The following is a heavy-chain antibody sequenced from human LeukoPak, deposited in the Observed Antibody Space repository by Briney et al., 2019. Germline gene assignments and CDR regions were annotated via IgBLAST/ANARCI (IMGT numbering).Heavy chain of an antibody. CDR1: GYTFTSYY. Sequence: ASVKVSCKASGYTFTSYYMHWVRQAPGQGLEWMGIINPSGGSTSYAQKLQGRVTMTRDTSTSAVYMELSSLRSEDTAVYYCARVEQWLVLGYWGQGTLVTVSS. CDR2: INPSGGST. CDR3: ARVEQWLVLGY. V-gene: IGHV1-46*01. J-gene: IGHJ4*02. D-gene: IGHD6-19*01.